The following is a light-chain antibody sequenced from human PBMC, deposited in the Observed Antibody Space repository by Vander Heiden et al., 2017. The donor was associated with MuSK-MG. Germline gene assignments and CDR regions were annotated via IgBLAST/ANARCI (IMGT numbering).Light chain of an antibody. Sequence: ELVLTQSPGTLSLSPGVSAPLPCRARQSVSSSYLAWYQQKPGQAPRLLIYDASTRATGIPDRFSGSGSGTDFTLTISRLEPEDFAVYFCQQYGTSLRTFGQGTTVEIK. V-gene: IGKV3-20*01. CDR2: DAS. J-gene: IGKJ1*01. CDR1: QSVSSSY. CDR3: QQYGTSLRT.